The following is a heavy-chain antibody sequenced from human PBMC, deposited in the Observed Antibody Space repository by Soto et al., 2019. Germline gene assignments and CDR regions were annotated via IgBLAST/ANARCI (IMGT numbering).Heavy chain of an antibody. CDR1: GFTFSNYD. V-gene: IGHV3-23*01. J-gene: IGHJ4*02. CDR2: XXSSGSST. D-gene: IGHD2-21*01. CDR3: ARRDCGSGRNCEFGAPAFAY. Sequence: EVQLLESGGDLVQPGGSLRLSCAASGFTFSNYDMSWVXXXXXXXXXXXXXXXSSGSSTYYADSVKGRFTISRDNSKNTLYLQMSSLGAADTAVYHCARRDCGSGRNCEFGAPAFAYWGQGNLVTVTS.